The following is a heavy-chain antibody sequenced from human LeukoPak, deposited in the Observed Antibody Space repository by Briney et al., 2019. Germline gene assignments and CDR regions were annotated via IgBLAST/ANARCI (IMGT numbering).Heavy chain of an antibody. J-gene: IGHJ4*02. CDR3: ARYYYDSSGYRTENFDY. CDR1: GFNFSIYE. V-gene: IGHV3-48*04. D-gene: IGHD3-22*01. CDR2: ISALTPTI. Sequence: PGGSLRLSCAASGFNFSIYEMNWVRQAPGKGLEWVAYISALTPTIYYANSVKGRFTISRDNAKNSLYLQMNSLRAEDTAVYYCARYYYDSSGYRTENFDYWGQGTLVTVSS.